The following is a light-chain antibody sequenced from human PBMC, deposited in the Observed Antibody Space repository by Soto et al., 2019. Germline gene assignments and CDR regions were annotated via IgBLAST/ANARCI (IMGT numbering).Light chain of an antibody. Sequence: QSALTQPASVSGSPGQSITISCTGTSSDGGGYNYVSWYQQHPGKAPKLMIYEVSNRPSGVSNRFSGSKSGNTASLTISGLQAEDEADYYCCSYTSTNTLEGVFGGGTQLTVL. CDR2: EVS. CDR1: SSDGGGYNY. V-gene: IGLV2-14*01. CDR3: CSYTSTNTLEGV. J-gene: IGLJ2*01.